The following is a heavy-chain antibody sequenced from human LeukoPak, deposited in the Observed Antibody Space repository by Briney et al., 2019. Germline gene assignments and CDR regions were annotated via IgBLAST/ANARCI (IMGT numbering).Heavy chain of an antibody. J-gene: IGHJ4*02. Sequence: KTSETLSLTCTVSGGSISSGDYYWSWIRQPPGKGLEWIGYIYYSGTSYYNPSLKSRLTISVDTSKNQFSLNLRSVTAADTAVYYCARGVGSSWYGDWGQGTLVTVSS. CDR3: ARGVGSSWYGD. D-gene: IGHD6-13*01. V-gene: IGHV4-30-4*01. CDR1: GGSISSGDYY. CDR2: IYYSGTS.